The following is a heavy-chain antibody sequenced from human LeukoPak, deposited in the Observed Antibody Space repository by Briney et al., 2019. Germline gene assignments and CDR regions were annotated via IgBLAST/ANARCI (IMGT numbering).Heavy chain of an antibody. D-gene: IGHD2-15*01. CDR2: IYYSGST. J-gene: IGHJ5*02. CDR1: GGSISSYY. V-gene: IGHV4-59*01. CDR3: ASTLGYRFNWFDP. Sequence: SETLSLTCTVSGGSISSYYWSWIRQPPGKGLEWIGHIYYSGSTNYNPSLKSRVTISVDTSKNQFSLKLSSVTAADTAVYYCASTLGYRFNWFDPWGQGTLVTVSS.